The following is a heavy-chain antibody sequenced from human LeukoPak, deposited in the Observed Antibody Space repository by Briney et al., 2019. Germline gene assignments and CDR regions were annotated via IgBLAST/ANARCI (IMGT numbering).Heavy chain of an antibody. CDR3: ARRVAGTEEFDY. CDR1: GFTFSSYS. Sequence: GGSLRLSCAASGFTFSSYSMNWVRQAPGKGLEWVSYISSSSNTTYYADSVKGRFTISRDNAKNSLYLQMNSLRAEDTAVYYCARRVAGTEEFDYWGQGTLVTVSS. D-gene: IGHD6-19*01. CDR2: ISSSSNTT. V-gene: IGHV3-48*01. J-gene: IGHJ4*02.